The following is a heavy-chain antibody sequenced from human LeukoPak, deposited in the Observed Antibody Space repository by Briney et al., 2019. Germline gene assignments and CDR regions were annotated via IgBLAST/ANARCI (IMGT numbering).Heavy chain of an antibody. CDR3: ASAAGWEFAY. Sequence: GSLRLSCAVSVASGLTRWMSWVRQVPGKGLEWVATIKEDEIERHYADSAKDRFTISRDNAKNSVYLQMNSLRVEDTAVYYCASAAGWEFAYWGQGTLVTVSS. D-gene: IGHD3-10*01. V-gene: IGHV3-7*01. CDR2: IKEDEIER. J-gene: IGHJ4*02. CDR1: VASGLTRW.